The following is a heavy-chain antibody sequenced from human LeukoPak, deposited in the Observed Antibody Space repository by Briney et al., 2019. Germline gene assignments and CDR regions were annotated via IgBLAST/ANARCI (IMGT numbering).Heavy chain of an antibody. CDR2: ISSDSGII. CDR3: ARAAQPGFDP. J-gene: IGHJ5*02. D-gene: IGHD1-14*01. CDR1: GLTFSTYS. V-gene: IGHV3-48*01. Sequence: GGSLRLSCGASGLTFSTYSMNWVRQAPGKGLEWVSYISSDSGIIYYADSVKGRFTISRDNAKNSLYLQMNSLRAEDTAVYYCARAAQPGFDPWGQGTLVTVS.